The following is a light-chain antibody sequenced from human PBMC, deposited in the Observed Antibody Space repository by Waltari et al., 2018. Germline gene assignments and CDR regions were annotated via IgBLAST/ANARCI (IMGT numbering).Light chain of an antibody. Sequence: SFLYRSNNKNYLAWYQQKPGQPPKLLIYWASTRESGVPDRFSGSGSGTDFTLTISSLQAEDVAVYYCQQYYSIPWTFGQGTKVEIK. CDR1: SFLYRSNNKNY. CDR3: QQYYSIPWT. CDR2: WAS. V-gene: IGKV4-1*01. J-gene: IGKJ1*01.